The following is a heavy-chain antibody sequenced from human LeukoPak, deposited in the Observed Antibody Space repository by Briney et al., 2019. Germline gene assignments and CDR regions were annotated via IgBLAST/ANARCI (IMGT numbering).Heavy chain of an antibody. Sequence: SQTLSLTCTVSGYAITSGGFSWNWIRRSPGKGLEWIGCIYDRGPAYYNPSLKSRFTISVDRPKNQFFLNVTSLTAADTAVYFCARSRQASGLFNSWGQGTLVVVSS. D-gene: IGHD3-10*01. CDR1: GYAITSGGFS. V-gene: IGHV4-30-2*06. CDR3: ARSRQASGLFNS. CDR2: IYDRGPA. J-gene: IGHJ5*01.